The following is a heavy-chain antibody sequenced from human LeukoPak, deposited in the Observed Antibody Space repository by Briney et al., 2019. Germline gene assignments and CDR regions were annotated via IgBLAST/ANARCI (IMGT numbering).Heavy chain of an antibody. V-gene: IGHV3-43*01. CDR2: ISWDGGST. D-gene: IGHD3-22*01. CDR1: GFTFDDYT. CDR3: AKDIRPFRGYYDSSGYYIGYYGMDV. Sequence: GGSLRLSCAASGFTFDDYTMHWVRQAPGKGLEWVSLISWDGGSTYYADSVKGRLTISRDNSKNSLYLQMNSLRTEDTALYYCAKDIRPFRGYYDSSGYYIGYYGMDVWGQGTTVTVSS. J-gene: IGHJ6*02.